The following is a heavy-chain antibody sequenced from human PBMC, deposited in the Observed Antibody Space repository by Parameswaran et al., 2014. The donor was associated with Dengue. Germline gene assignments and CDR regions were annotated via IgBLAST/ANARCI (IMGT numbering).Heavy chain of an antibody. V-gene: IGHV2-26*01. CDR2: IFSNDEK. CDR3: ARIKLTGTQEALDY. Sequence: ARWIRQPPGKALEWLAHIFSNDEKSYSTSLKSRLTISKDTSKSQVVLTMTNMDPVDTGTYYCARIKLTGTQEALDYWGQGTLVTVSS. J-gene: IGHJ4*02. D-gene: IGHD7-27*01.